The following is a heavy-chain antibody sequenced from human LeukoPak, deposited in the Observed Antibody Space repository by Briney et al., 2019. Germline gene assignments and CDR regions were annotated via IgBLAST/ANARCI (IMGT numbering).Heavy chain of an antibody. Sequence: ASVKVSCKVSGHTLTELPMHWVRQAPGKGLQWMGGFDPEDGEKIYAQKFQGRITMTEDTSTDTAYMELSSLRSEDTAVYYCATNHVVVAATSPDYYYYMDVWGKGTTVTVSS. CDR2: FDPEDGEK. CDR1: GHTLTELP. J-gene: IGHJ6*03. D-gene: IGHD2-15*01. V-gene: IGHV1-24*01. CDR3: ATNHVVVAATSPDYYYYMDV.